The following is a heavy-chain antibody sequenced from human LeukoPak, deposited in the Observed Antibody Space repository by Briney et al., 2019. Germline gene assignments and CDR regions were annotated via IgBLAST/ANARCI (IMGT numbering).Heavy chain of an antibody. J-gene: IGHJ4*02. Sequence: GESLKISCTGSGYTFSNYWIAWVRQMPGEGLEWMGIIYPADSDTKYSPSFQGQVSISADKFINTAYLQWSSLKASDTAIYYCTRQYSSTWYYFDYWGQGTLVTASS. CDR2: IYPADSDT. V-gene: IGHV5-51*01. CDR3: TRQYSSTWYYFDY. D-gene: IGHD6-13*01. CDR1: GYTFSNYW.